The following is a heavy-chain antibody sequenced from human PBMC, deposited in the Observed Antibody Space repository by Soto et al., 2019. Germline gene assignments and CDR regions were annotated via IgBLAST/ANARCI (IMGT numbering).Heavy chain of an antibody. J-gene: IGHJ1*01. V-gene: IGHV5-51*01. CDR1: GYTFSNYW. Sequence: GESLTISCKASGYTFSNYWIGWVRQVPGKGLEWLGFIYPSDSDTRYSPSFQGQVIISVDKSTNTAYLQWTSLKTSDAATFYCAKMSGSSGRYDDWGQGTLVTVSS. CDR2: IYPSDSDT. D-gene: IGHD6-25*01. CDR3: AKMSGSSGRYDD.